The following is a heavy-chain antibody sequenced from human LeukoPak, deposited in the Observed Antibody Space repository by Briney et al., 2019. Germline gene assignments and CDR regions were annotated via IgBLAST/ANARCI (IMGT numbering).Heavy chain of an antibody. Sequence: GGSLRLSCAASGFTFSSYAMHWVRQAPGKGLEWVAVISYDGSNKYYADSVKGRFTISRDNSKNTLYLQMNSLRAEDTAVYYCVSFYEAYWGRGTLVTVSS. CDR3: VSFYEAY. J-gene: IGHJ4*02. V-gene: IGHV3-30-3*01. CDR2: ISYDGSNK. D-gene: IGHD2/OR15-2a*01. CDR1: GFTFSSYA.